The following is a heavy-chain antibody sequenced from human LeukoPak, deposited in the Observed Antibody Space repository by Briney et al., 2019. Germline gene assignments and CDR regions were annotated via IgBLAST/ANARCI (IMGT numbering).Heavy chain of an antibody. CDR1: GLPFSTYG. CDR3: ANHRSAFEF. J-gene: IGHJ5*01. V-gene: IGHV3-23*01. Sequence: GGSLRLSCAASGLPFSTYGMSWVRQSPGKGLEWVSAISGSATGHITNYADSVKGRFTISRDNDKNTLYLQMNSLRVEDTAVYYCANHRSAFEFWGHGTLVTVSP. CDR2: ISGSATGHIT.